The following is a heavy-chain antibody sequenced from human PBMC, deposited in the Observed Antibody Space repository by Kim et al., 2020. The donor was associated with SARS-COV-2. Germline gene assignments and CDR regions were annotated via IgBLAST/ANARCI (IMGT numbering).Heavy chain of an antibody. CDR2: IYYSGST. J-gene: IGHJ5*02. V-gene: IGHV4-39*01. Sequence: SETQSLTCTVSGGSISSSSYYWGWIRQPPGKGLEWIGSIYYSGSTYYNPSLKSRVTISVDTSKNQFSLKLSSVTAADTAVYYCARHSLRFLEWANWFDPWGQGTLVTVSS. CDR3: ARHSLRFLEWANWFDP. CDR1: GGSISSSSYY. D-gene: IGHD3-3*01.